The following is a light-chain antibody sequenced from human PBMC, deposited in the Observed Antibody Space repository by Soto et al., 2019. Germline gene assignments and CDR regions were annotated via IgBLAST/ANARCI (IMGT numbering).Light chain of an antibody. J-gene: IGKJ1*01. CDR2: GAS. V-gene: IGKV3-15*01. CDR1: QSVSST. Sequence: EVVMTQSASPLSGSPGERATLSWQASQSVSSTVGWYQQKPGQAPRLLIYGASTRAFAIPARFSGSGSGTEFTLTISSLQSEDFAVYYCQQYKDWPTTFGQGTKVDI. CDR3: QQYKDWPTT.